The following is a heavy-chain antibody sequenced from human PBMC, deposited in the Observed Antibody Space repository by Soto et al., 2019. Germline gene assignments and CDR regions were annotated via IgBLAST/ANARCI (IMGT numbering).Heavy chain of an antibody. Sequence: QVQRQEPGPGRVKPSQTLSLSCTVSGGSLRSGGYYWSWIGQHPGRGLEWIGFIYYSGSTYYNPSLKSRVTTSVDTSQNQFSLKLSSVTAADTAVYYCARDTQLGYSGYFDSWGQGTLVTVSS. D-gene: IGHD5-12*01. CDR2: IYYSGST. J-gene: IGHJ4*02. V-gene: IGHV4-31*03. CDR1: GGSLRSGGYY. CDR3: ARDTQLGYSGYFDS.